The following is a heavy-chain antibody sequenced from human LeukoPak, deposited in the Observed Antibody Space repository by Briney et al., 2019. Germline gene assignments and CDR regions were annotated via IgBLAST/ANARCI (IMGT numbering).Heavy chain of an antibody. V-gene: IGHV3-66*01. Sequence: PGGSLRLSCAASGFTVSSSYMSWVRQAPGKGLEWVSAIYSGGSTYYADSVKGRFTISRDNSKNTLYLQMNSLRAEDTAVYYCTKEDRYVRSGSRVTFDYWGQGTLVTASS. CDR1: GFTVSSSY. D-gene: IGHD3-10*01. J-gene: IGHJ4*02. CDR3: TKEDRYVRSGSRVTFDY. CDR2: IYSGGST.